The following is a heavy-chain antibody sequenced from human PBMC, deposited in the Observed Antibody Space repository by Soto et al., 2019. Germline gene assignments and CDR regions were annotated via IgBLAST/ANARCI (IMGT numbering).Heavy chain of an antibody. CDR2: IYYSGST. V-gene: IGHV4-39*01. CDR3: ARRRVKLWLMTWFDP. Sequence: QLQLQESGTGLVKPSETLALTCTVSGGSISRSSYCWGWFRQPPGKGLEWIWSIYYSGSTYYNPSLKSQVTISVDPSKHQFHLKLSSVTAADTAVYYCARRRVKLWLMTWFDPWGHGPLVTVSS. D-gene: IGHD6-19*01. J-gene: IGHJ5*02. CDR1: GGSISRSSYC.